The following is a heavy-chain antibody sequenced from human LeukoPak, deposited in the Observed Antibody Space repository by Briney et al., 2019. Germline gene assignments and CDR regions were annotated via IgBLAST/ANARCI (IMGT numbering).Heavy chain of an antibody. V-gene: IGHV3-20*04. CDR2: INWNGGST. J-gene: IGHJ4*02. D-gene: IGHD3-16*01. CDR1: GSTFDDYG. CDR3: ARDWGPSAFDY. Sequence: GGSLRLSCAASGSTFDDYGMSWVRQAPGKGLEWVSGINWNGGSTGYADSVKGRFTISRDNAKNSLYLQMNSLRAEDTALYYCARDWGPSAFDYWGQGTLVTVSS.